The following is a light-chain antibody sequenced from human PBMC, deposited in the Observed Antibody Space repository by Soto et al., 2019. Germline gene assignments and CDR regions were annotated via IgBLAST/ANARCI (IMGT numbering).Light chain of an antibody. V-gene: IGKV1-39*01. CDR1: QNIYNF. J-gene: IGKJ1*01. CDR2: ATS. CDR3: QQSYSSPPT. Sequence: DIQMTQSPTSLSASVGDRITLTCRASQNIYNFLNWYQQRPGRVPNLLIYATSHLYTGVPSRFSGNGSGTDFSRTISSLQPEDVTTYYCQQSYSSPPTFGHGAKVEMK.